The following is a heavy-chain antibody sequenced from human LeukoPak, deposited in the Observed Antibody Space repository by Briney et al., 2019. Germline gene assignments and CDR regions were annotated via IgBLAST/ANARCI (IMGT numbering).Heavy chain of an antibody. CDR1: GFTFSSYG. V-gene: IGHV3-30*03. Sequence: GGSLRLSCAASGFTFSSYGMHWVRQAPGKGLEWVAVISYDGSNKYYADPVKGRFTISRDNSKNTLYLQMNSLRAEDTAVYYCARDRAIWDAFDIWGQGTTVTVSS. CDR2: ISYDGSNK. D-gene: IGHD3-3*01. CDR3: ARDRAIWDAFDI. J-gene: IGHJ3*02.